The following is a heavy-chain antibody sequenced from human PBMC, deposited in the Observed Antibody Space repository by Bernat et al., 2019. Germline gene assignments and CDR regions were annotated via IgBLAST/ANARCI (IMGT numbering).Heavy chain of an antibody. V-gene: IGHV3-30*03. CDR3: ARDGRGYYDYIWGRNYPDY. Sequence: QVQLVESGGGVVQPGRSLRLSCAASGFTFSSYGMHWVRQAPGKGLEWVAVISYDGSNKYYADSVKGRFTISRDNSKNTLYLQMNSLRAEDTAVYYCARDGRGYYDYIWGRNYPDYWGQGTLVTVSS. J-gene: IGHJ4*02. D-gene: IGHD3-16*01. CDR2: ISYDGSNK. CDR1: GFTFSSYG.